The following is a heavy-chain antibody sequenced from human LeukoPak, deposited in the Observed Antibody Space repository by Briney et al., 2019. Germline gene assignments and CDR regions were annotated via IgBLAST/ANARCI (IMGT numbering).Heavy chain of an antibody. CDR1: GGSFSGYY. J-gene: IGHJ4*02. Sequence: SETLSLTCAVYGGSFSGYYWSWVRQPPGKGLEWIGEINHSGSTNYNPSLKSRVTISVDTSKNQFSLKLSSVTAADTAVYYCARWQFILVDDSSGYYSHWGQGTLVTVSS. CDR2: INHSGST. V-gene: IGHV4-34*01. CDR3: ARWQFILVDDSSGYYSH. D-gene: IGHD3-22*01.